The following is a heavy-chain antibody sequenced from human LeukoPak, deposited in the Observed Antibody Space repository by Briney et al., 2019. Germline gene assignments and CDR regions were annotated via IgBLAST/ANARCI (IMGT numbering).Heavy chain of an antibody. CDR1: GYTFNNYD. CDR3: VRRLDTIEFDP. Sequence: ASVKVSCKASGYTFNNYDINWVRQAGGHGLEWMGWMNPYSGNTVYAQNFQGRVTMTRDISMTTAYMELSSLRSEDTAVYYCVRRLDTIEFDPWGQGTLVTVSS. J-gene: IGHJ5*02. D-gene: IGHD5-12*01. V-gene: IGHV1-8*01. CDR2: MNPYSGNT.